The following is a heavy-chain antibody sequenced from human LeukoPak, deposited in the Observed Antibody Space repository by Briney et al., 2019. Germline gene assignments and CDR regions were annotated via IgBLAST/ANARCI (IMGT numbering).Heavy chain of an antibody. CDR3: AELGITMIGGV. CDR2: VSGSGGST. J-gene: IGHJ6*04. Sequence: GGSLRLSCAASGFTFSSYAMNWVRQAPGKGLEWVSAVSGSGGSTYYADSVKGRFTISRDNSKNTLYLQMNSLRAEDTAVYYCAELGITMIGGVWGKGTTVTISS. D-gene: IGHD3-10*02. V-gene: IGHV3-23*01. CDR1: GFTFSSYA.